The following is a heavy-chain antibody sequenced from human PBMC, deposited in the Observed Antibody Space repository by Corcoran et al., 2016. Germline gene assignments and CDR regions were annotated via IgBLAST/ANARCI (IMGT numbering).Heavy chain of an antibody. CDR3: ARGGSGCKVNVYNWFDP. D-gene: IGHD6-19*01. J-gene: IGHJ5*02. CDR1: GYSFTSYW. V-gene: IGHV5-51*01. CDR2: IYPGDSDT. Sequence: EVQLVQSGAEVKKPGESLKISCKGSGYSFTSYWIGWVRKMPGTGLEWMGIIYPGDSDTRYSPSFQGQVTISADKSISTAYLQWSILKAQATAMYYCARGGSGCKVNVYNWFDPWGQVTLVTVSS.